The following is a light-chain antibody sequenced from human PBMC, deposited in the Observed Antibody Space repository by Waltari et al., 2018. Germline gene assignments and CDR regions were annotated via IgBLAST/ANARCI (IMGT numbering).Light chain of an antibody. CDR1: SSDVGAFNF. V-gene: IGLV2-14*03. Sequence: QSALTQPASVSGSPGQSITITCTGTSSDVGAFNFFSWYQEHPGKAPKLLIYDVVNRPSGVSNRFSGSKSGNTASLTISGLQAEDEADYYCTSYTTGSTLVVFGGGTKLTVL. CDR2: DVV. CDR3: TSYTTGSTLVV. J-gene: IGLJ3*02.